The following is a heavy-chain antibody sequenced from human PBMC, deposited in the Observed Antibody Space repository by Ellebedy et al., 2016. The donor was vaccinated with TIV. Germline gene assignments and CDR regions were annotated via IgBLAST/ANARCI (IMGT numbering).Heavy chain of an antibody. CDR3: AGLQMSNYFDY. Sequence: GESLKISCKDSGYRFTSYWIGWVRQMPGKGLEWMGIIYPVDSDTRYRPSFQGQVTISADKSISTAYLQWSSLKASDTAIYYCAGLQMSNYFDYWGQGTLVTVSS. D-gene: IGHD6-6*01. J-gene: IGHJ4*02. CDR2: IYPVDSDT. CDR1: GYRFTSYW. V-gene: IGHV5-51*01.